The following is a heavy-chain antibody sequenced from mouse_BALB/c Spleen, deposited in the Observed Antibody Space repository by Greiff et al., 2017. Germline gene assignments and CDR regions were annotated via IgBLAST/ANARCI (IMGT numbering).Heavy chain of an antibody. CDR2: ILPGSGST. V-gene: IGHV1-9*01. CDR3: ARVGYYWFAY. J-gene: IGHJ3*01. D-gene: IGHD2-3*01. CDR1: GYTFSSYW. Sequence: QVQLQQSGAELMKPGASVKISCKATGYTFSSYWIEWVKQRPGHGLEWIGEILPGSGSTNYNEKFKGKATFTADTSSNTAYIQLSSLTSEDSAVYYCARVGYYWFAYWGQGTLVTVSA.